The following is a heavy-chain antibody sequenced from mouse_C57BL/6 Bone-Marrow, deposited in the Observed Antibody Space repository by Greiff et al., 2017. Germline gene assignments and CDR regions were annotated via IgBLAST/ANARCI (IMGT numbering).Heavy chain of an antibody. J-gene: IGHJ3*01. D-gene: IGHD4-1*01. CDR2: IDPETGGT. CDR1: GYTFTDYE. V-gene: IGHV1-15*01. CDR3: TGTWGFAY. Sequence: VQLQQSGAELVRPGASVTLSCKASGYTFTDYEMHWVKQTPVHGLEWIGAIDPETGGTAYNQKFKGKAILTADKSSSTAYMELRSLTSEDSAVYYCTGTWGFAYWGQGTLVTVSA.